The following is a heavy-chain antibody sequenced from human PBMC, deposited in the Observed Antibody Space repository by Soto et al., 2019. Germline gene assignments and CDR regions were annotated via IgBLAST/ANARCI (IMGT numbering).Heavy chain of an antibody. V-gene: IGHV1-69*13. D-gene: IGHD6-6*01. CDR2: IIPIFGTT. Sequence: ASVKVSCKASGGTISSFAISWVRQAPEQGLEWMGGIIPIFGTTNYAQKFQGRVTFTADESASTAYMELSSLRSEDTAVYYCARSIAARNDDAFDIWGQGTMVTVSS. J-gene: IGHJ3*02. CDR1: GGTISSFA. CDR3: ARSIAARNDDAFDI.